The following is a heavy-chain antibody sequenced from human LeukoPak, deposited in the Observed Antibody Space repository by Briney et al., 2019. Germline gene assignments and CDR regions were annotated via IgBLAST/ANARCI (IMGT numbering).Heavy chain of an antibody. V-gene: IGHV3-7*01. CDR3: ARDSEPIKYGDYVFDAFDI. CDR1: GFTFSNYW. J-gene: IGHJ3*02. CDR2: IKQDGSDK. Sequence: PGGSLRLSCAASGFTFSNYWMSWVRQAPGKGLEWVANIKQDGSDKYYVDSVKGRFTISRDNAKNSLYLQMNSLRAEDTAVYYCARDSEPIKYGDYVFDAFDIWGQGTMVTVSS. D-gene: IGHD4-17*01.